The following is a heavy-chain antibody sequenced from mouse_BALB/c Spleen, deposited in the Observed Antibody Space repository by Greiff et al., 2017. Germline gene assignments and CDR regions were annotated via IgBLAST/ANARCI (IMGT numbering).Heavy chain of an antibody. Sequence: EVHLVESGGGLVKPGGSLKLSCAASGFTFSSYAMSWVRQSPEKRLEWVAEISSGGSYTYYPDTVTGRFTISRDNAKNTLYLEMSSLRSEDTAMYYCARNNYYGSYAMDYWGQGTSVTVSS. D-gene: IGHD1-1*01. V-gene: IGHV5-9-4*01. CDR2: ISSGGSYT. CDR3: ARNNYYGSYAMDY. CDR1: GFTFSSYA. J-gene: IGHJ4*01.